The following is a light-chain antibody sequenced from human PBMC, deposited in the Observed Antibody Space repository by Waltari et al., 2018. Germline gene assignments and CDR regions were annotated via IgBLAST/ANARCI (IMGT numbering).Light chain of an antibody. J-gene: IGLJ3*02. CDR2: VNSDGSH. V-gene: IGLV4-69*01. Sequence: QLVLTPSPSASASLGAPVNINCTLSSGHSSNTLACHQQQQEKGPRYLMKVNSDGSHSKGDEIPDRFSGSSSGAERYLTVSSLQAEDEADYYCQTGGHGTWVFGGGTKLTVL. CDR3: QTGGHGTWV. CDR1: SGHSSNT.